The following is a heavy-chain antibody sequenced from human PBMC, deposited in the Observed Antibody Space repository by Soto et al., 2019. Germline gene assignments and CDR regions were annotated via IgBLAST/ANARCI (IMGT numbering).Heavy chain of an antibody. Sequence: SETLSLTCTVSGDTISSYYWSWVRQPPGKGLEWIGYIYYSGSTNYNPSLKSRVTISVDTSKNQFSLKLSSVTAADTAVYYCARRHYYDSSGYYNDDAFDIWGQGTMVTVS. V-gene: IGHV4-59*08. CDR2: IYYSGST. CDR3: ARRHYYDSSGYYNDDAFDI. D-gene: IGHD3-22*01. CDR1: GDTISSYY. J-gene: IGHJ3*02.